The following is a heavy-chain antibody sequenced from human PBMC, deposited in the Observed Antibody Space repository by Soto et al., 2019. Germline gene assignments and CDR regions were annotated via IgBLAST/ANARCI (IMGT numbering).Heavy chain of an antibody. J-gene: IGHJ4*02. Sequence: GGSLRLSCAASGFTFSSYAMSWVRQAPGKGLEWVSAISGSGGSTYYADSVKGRFTISRDNSKNTLYLQMNSLRAEDTAVYYCANRRSSWINFDYWGQGTLVTVSS. V-gene: IGHV3-23*01. CDR3: ANRRSSWINFDY. CDR1: GFTFSSYA. CDR2: ISGSGGST. D-gene: IGHD6-13*01.